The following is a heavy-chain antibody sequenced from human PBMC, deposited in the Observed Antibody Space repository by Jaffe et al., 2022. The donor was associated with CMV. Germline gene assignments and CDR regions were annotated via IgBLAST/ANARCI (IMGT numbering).Heavy chain of an antibody. Sequence: QLQLQESGPGLVKPSETLSLTCTVSGASITTDNYYWGWIRQPPGKGLEWIASIYYSGTTYFNPSLKSRVTISVDTSKNQFPLKLSSVTAADTAVYYCAREPYCSSPTCRGSAFDLWGQGTMVTVSS. D-gene: IGHD2-15*01. CDR3: AREPYCSSPTCRGSAFDL. J-gene: IGHJ3*01. V-gene: IGHV4-39*02. CDR2: IYYSGTT. CDR1: GASITTDNYY.